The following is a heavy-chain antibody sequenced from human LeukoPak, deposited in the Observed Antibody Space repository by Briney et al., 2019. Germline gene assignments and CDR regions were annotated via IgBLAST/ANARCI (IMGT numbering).Heavy chain of an antibody. CDR1: GFTFSSYW. V-gene: IGHV3-21*01. CDR2: ISSSGLYI. J-gene: IGHJ2*01. D-gene: IGHD5-24*01. Sequence: GGSLRLSCAASGFTFSSYWMNWVRQAPGKGLEWVSSISSSGLYIYYADSVKGRFTISRDNAKNSLYLQMSSLRAEDTAVYYCAREERDGYNYYWYFDLWGRGTLVTVSS. CDR3: AREERDGYNYYWYFDL.